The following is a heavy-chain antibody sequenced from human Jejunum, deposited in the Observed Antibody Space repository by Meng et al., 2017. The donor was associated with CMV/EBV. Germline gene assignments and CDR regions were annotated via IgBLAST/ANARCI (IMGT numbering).Heavy chain of an antibody. CDR3: AREGGWNYFDY. D-gene: IGHD6-19*01. V-gene: IGHV6-1*01. Sequence: QVKLQQSGPGLVKPSETLSLPWAISGDSVSRNSGAWHWIRQSPSRGLEWLGRTYYRSKWYSEYAPSVKSRIVINPDTSKNQFSLQVNSVTPEDTAVYYCAREGGWNYFDYWGQGALVTVSS. CDR2: TYYRSKWYS. J-gene: IGHJ4*02. CDR1: GDSVSRNSGA.